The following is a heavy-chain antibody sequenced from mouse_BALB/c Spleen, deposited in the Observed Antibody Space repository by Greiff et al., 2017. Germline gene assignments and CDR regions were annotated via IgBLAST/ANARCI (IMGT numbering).Heavy chain of an antibody. J-gene: IGHJ4*01. D-gene: IGHD2-3*01. CDR1: GYTFTSYW. Sequence: QVHVKQSGAELARPGASVKLSCKASGYTFTSYWMQWVKQRPGQGLEWIGAIYPGDGDTRYTQKFKGKATLTADKSSSTAYMQLSSLASEDSAVYYCARDGYYFYYAMDYWGQGTSVTVSS. CDR2: IYPGDGDT. V-gene: IGHV1-87*01. CDR3: ARDGYYFYYAMDY.